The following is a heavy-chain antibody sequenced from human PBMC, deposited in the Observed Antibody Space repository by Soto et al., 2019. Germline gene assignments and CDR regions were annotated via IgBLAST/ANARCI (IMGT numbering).Heavy chain of an antibody. CDR1: AGSFSYYC. D-gene: IGHD3-9*01. V-gene: IGHV4-34*01. CDR2: STHSGST. CDR3: ARHYYDILTGPGYFDD. Sequence: YAGSFSYYCLSEIRPPTLKWLEGSGESTHSGSTNYNPSLKSRVTISVDTSKNQFSLKLSSVTAADTAVYYCARHYYDILTGPGYFDDWGQPTLATVSS. J-gene: IGHJ4*02.